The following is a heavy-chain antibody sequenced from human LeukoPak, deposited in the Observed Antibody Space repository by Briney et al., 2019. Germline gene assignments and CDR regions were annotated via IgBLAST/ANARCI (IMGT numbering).Heavy chain of an antibody. CDR1: SGSFSNYY. Sequence: SETLSLTCSVSSGSFSNYYWNWVRQSPGKGLEWIGCIYYSGTTKYNPSLQSRVTFSIDTSQSRFSLKMNSVTAADTAVYYCARASNYDSSGYYFNWYFDLWGRGTLVTVSS. CDR2: IYYSGTT. V-gene: IGHV4-59*01. J-gene: IGHJ2*01. D-gene: IGHD3-22*01. CDR3: ARASNYDSSGYYFNWYFDL.